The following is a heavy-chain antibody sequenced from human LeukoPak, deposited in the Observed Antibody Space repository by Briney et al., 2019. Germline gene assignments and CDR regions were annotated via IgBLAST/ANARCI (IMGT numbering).Heavy chain of an antibody. CDR1: GFTSSSYS. J-gene: IGHJ4*02. CDR3: ASSGSYRFDY. D-gene: IGHD1-26*01. Sequence: PGGSLRLSCAASGFTSSSYSMNWVRQAPGKGLERVSHITASGTAMFYADSVKGRFTISRDNAKNSLYLQMNSLRDEDTAVYYCASSGSYRFDYWGQGTLVTVPS. V-gene: IGHV3-48*02. CDR2: ITASGTAM.